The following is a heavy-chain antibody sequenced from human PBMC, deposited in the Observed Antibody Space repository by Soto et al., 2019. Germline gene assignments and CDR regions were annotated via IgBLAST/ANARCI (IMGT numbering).Heavy chain of an antibody. V-gene: IGHV4-30-2*01. CDR2: IYHSGST. CDR3: ARGGKWFDP. J-gene: IGHJ5*02. CDR1: GGSVSSGGYS. Sequence: QLQLQESGSGLVEPSQTLSLTCAVSGGSVSSGGYSWSWVRQPPGKGLEWIGYIYHSGSTYYNPSIKSRVTISVDRTKNQFSLQLSCVTAADTAVYYCARGGKWFDPWGQGTLVTVS.